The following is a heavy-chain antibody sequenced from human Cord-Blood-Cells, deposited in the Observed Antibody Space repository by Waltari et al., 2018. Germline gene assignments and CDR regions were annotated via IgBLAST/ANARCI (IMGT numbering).Heavy chain of an antibody. CDR3: ARGDCSSTSCSTDYYYGMDV. Sequence: QVQLVESGAAVFNPGRPLGHPCAAPELTLSAYAIPWVRTAPGRGRGWVAVISYDGSNKYYADSVKGRFTISRDNSKNTLYLQMNSLRAEDTAVYYCARGDCSSTSCSTDYYYGMDVWGQGTTVTVSS. J-gene: IGHJ6*02. CDR1: ELTLSAYA. D-gene: IGHD2-2*01. V-gene: IGHV3-30-3*01. CDR2: ISYDGSNK.